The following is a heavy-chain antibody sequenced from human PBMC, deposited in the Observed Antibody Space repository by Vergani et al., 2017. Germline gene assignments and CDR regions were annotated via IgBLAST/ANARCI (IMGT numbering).Heavy chain of an antibody. CDR3: ARVVVGAPDYYMDV. D-gene: IGHD1-26*01. Sequence: QLQLQESGPGLVKPSETLSLTCTVSGGSISSSSYYWGWIRQPPGKGLEGIGSIYYSGSTYYNPSLKSRVTISVDTSKNQFSLKLSSVTAADTAVYYCARVVVGAPDYYMDVWGKGTTVTVSS. CDR2: IYYSGST. J-gene: IGHJ6*03. V-gene: IGHV4-39*07. CDR1: GGSISSSSYY.